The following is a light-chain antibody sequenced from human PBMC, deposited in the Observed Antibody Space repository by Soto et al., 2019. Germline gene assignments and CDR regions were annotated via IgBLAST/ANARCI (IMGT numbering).Light chain of an antibody. CDR3: CSYAGSSSPYV. CDR1: RSDIGTYSP. CDR2: XGX. Sequence: QSALTQPASVSGSPGQSITISCTGTRSDIGTYSPVSLYQQRPGKAPKRIICXGXXRPSGVSNRFSGSESGITASLTISGLQAEDEADYYCCSYAGSSSPYVFGTGTKVTVL. J-gene: IGLJ1*01. V-gene: IGLV2-23*01.